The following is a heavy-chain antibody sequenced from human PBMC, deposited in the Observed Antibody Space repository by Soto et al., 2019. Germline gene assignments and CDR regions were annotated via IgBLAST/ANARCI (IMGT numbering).Heavy chain of an antibody. Sequence: PGGSLRLFCAASGFTFGSYAMPWVRQAPGKGLEWVSAISFGGGSTYYADSVKGRFTISRDNSKNTLYLQMNSLRAEDTAVYYCAKNVWGITIFGGMDVWGQGTTVTVSS. J-gene: IGHJ6*02. CDR1: GFTFGSYA. D-gene: IGHD3-9*01. CDR2: ISFGGGST. V-gene: IGHV3-23*01. CDR3: AKNVWGITIFGGMDV.